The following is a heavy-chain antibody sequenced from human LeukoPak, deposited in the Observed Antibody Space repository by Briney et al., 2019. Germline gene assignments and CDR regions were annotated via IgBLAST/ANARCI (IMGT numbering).Heavy chain of an antibody. D-gene: IGHD3-9*01. CDR1: GGSISSYY. V-gene: IGHV4-59*01. CDR3: ARIRYDILTGYSKGSFEY. J-gene: IGHJ4*02. CDR2: IYYSGST. Sequence: SETLSLTCTVSGGSISSYYWSWLRQPPGKGLEWIGYIYYSGSTNYNPSLKSRVTISIDTSKNQFSLKLSSVTAADTAVYYCARIRYDILTGYSKGSFEYWGQGTLVTVSS.